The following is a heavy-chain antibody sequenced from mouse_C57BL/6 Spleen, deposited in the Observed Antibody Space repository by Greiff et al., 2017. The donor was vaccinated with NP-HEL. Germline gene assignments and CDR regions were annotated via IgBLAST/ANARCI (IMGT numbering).Heavy chain of an antibody. CDR3: ARWRNGSSPFGY. D-gene: IGHD1-1*01. V-gene: IGHV1-64*01. CDR2: IHPNSGST. Sequence: QVQLQQPGAELVKPGASVKLSCKASGYTFTSYWMHWVKQRPGQALEWIGMIHPNSGSTNYNEKFKSKATLTVDKSSSTAYMQLSSLTSEDSAVYYCARWRNGSSPFGYWGQGTTLTVSS. CDR1: GYTFTSYW. J-gene: IGHJ2*01.